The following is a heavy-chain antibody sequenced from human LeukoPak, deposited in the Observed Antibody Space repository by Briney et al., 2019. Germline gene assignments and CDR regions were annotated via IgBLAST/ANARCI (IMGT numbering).Heavy chain of an antibody. V-gene: IGHV3-48*03. CDR2: ISSSGSTI. CDR1: GFTFSSYE. J-gene: IGHJ5*02. D-gene: IGHD4-17*01. CDR3: ARQGTDYGDNWFDP. Sequence: GGSLRLSCAASGFTFSSYEMNWVRQAPGKGLEWVSYISSSGSTIYYADSVKGRFTISRDNAKNSLYLQMNSLRAEDTAVYYCARQGTDYGDNWFDPWGQGTLVTVSS.